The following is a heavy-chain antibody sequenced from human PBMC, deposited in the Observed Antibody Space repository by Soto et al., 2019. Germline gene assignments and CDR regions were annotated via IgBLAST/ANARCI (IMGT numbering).Heavy chain of an antibody. D-gene: IGHD6-13*01. CDR3: AREGVYSSSSAYYYYGMDV. Sequence: GGSLRLSCAASGFTFSSYDMHWVRQATGKGLEWVSAIGTAGDTYYPGSVKGRFTISRENAKNSLYLQMNSLRAGDTAVYYCAREGVYSSSSAYYYYGMDVWGQGTTVTVSS. CDR2: IGTAGDT. CDR1: GFTFSSYD. J-gene: IGHJ6*02. V-gene: IGHV3-13*01.